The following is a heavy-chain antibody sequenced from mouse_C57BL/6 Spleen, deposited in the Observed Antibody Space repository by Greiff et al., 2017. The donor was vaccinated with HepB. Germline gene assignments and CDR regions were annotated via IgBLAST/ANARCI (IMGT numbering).Heavy chain of an antibody. CDR3: ARNYDYDGGGNAMDY. CDR2: INPYNGGT. V-gene: IGHV1-19*01. J-gene: IGHJ4*01. Sequence: EVHLVESGPVLVKPGASVKMSCKASGYTFTDYYMNWVKQSHGKSLEWIGVINPYNGGTSYNQKFKGKATLTVDKSSSTAYMELNSLTSEDSAVYYCARNYDYDGGGNAMDYWGQGTSVTVSS. D-gene: IGHD2-4*01. CDR1: GYTFTDYY.